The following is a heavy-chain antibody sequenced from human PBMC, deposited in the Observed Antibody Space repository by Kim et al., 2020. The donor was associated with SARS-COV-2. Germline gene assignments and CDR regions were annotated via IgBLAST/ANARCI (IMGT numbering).Heavy chain of an antibody. CDR1: GFTFSSYW. V-gene: IGHV3-7*01. J-gene: IGHJ4*02. CDR2: IKQDGSEK. D-gene: IGHD3-10*01. Sequence: GGSLRLSCAASGFTFSSYWMSWVRQAPGKGLEWVANIKQDGSEKYYVDSVKGRFTISRDNAKNSLYLQMNSLRAEDTAVYYCARGSPLFGWFGELYVYWGQGTLVTVSS. CDR3: ARGSPLFGWFGELYVY.